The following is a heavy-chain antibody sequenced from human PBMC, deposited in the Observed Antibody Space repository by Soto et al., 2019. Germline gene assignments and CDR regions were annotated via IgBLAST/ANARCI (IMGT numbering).Heavy chain of an antibody. V-gene: IGHV3-21*06. Sequence: EVQLVESGGGLVKPGGSLRLSCAASGFTFSSYSMNWVRQAPGKGLEWVSSISSSSSYIYYADSVKGRFTISRDNAKNSLYLQMNSLRAEDTAVYYCARRYYCSGKADYMDVWGKGTTVTVSS. CDR1: GFTFSSYS. D-gene: IGHD3-10*01. J-gene: IGHJ6*03. CDR3: ARRYYCSGKADYMDV. CDR2: ISSSSSYI.